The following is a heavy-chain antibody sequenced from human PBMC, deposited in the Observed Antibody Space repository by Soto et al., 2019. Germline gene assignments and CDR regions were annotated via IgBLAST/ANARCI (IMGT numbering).Heavy chain of an antibody. J-gene: IGHJ6*02. CDR1: GGTFSSYA. CDR3: ASHGGGATGYYYGMDV. V-gene: IGHV1-69*13. Sequence: SVKVSCKASGGTFSSYAISWVRQAPGQGLEWMGGIIPIFGTANYAQKFQGRVTITADESTSTAYMELSSLRSEDTAVYYCASHGGGATGYYYGMDVWGQGTTVTSP. CDR2: IIPIFGTA. D-gene: IGHD1-26*01.